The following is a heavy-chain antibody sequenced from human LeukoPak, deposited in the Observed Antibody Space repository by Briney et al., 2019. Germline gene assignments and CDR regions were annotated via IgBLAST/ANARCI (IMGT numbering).Heavy chain of an antibody. CDR1: GYTFTSYA. CDR2: INAGNGNT. V-gene: IGHV1-3*01. CDR3: ARAPRGNSGYCSSSSCTDHRYNWFDP. Sequence: ASVKVSCKASGYTFTSYAMHWVRQAPGQRLEWMGWINAGNGNTEYSQKFQGRVTITRDTSASTAYMEVSSLRSEDTAVYFCARAPRGNSGYCSSSSCTDHRYNWFDPWGQETLVTVSS. D-gene: IGHD2-2*01. J-gene: IGHJ5*02.